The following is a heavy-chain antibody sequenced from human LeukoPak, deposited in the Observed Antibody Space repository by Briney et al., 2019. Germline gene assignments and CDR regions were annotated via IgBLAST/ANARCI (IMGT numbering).Heavy chain of an antibody. CDR2: IDPSDSYT. V-gene: IGHV5-10-1*01. Sequence: GESLKISCKGSGYSFTSYWISWVRQMPGKGLEWTGRIDPSDSYTNYSPSFQGHVTISADKSISTAYLQWSSLKASDTAMYYCARPKDYYDSSGYDFDYWGQGTLVTVSS. J-gene: IGHJ4*02. CDR1: GYSFTSYW. CDR3: ARPKDYYDSSGYDFDY. D-gene: IGHD3-22*01.